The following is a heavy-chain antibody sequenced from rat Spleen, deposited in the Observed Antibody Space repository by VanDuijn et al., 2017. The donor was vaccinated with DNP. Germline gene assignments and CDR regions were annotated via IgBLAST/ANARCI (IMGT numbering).Heavy chain of an antibody. Sequence: EVQLVESGGGLVQPGRSLKLSCAASEFTFSIFGMAWVRQAPKKGLEWVASISTGGDDTYYRDSVKGRFTISRDNAKNTQYLQMDSLRSEDTATYYWARGGDGYDYWGQGVMVTVSS. J-gene: IGHJ2*01. CDR2: ISTGGDDT. CDR3: ARGGDGYDY. V-gene: IGHV5S13*01. CDR1: EFTFSIFG. D-gene: IGHD1-12*03.